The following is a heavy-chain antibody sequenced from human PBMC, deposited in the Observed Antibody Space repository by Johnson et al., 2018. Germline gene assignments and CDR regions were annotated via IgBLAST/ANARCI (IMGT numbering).Heavy chain of an antibody. CDR2: ISRSGSTI. J-gene: IGHJ6*03. CDR1: GFTFSDYY. CDR3: ARSGYSYGSPDYYYYMDV. V-gene: IGHV3-11*04. Sequence: QVQLVQSGGGLVKPGGSLRLCCAASGFTFSDYYMSWIRKAPGKGLEWVSYISRSGSTIYYADSVKGRFTISRDNAKNSLYLQMNSLRAEDTAVYYCARSGYSYGSPDYYYYMDVWGKGTTVTVSS. D-gene: IGHD5-18*01.